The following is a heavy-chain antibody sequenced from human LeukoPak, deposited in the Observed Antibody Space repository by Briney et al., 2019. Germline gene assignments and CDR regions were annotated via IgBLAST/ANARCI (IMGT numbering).Heavy chain of an antibody. D-gene: IGHD3-9*01. Sequence: ASVKVSCKVSGYTLTELSMHWVRQAPGKGLEWTGGFDPEDGETIYAQKFQGRVTMTEDTSTDTAYMELSSLRSEDTAVYYCATTASPTISFDYWGQGTLVTVSS. CDR1: GYTLTELS. J-gene: IGHJ4*02. CDR3: ATTASPTISFDY. V-gene: IGHV1-24*01. CDR2: FDPEDGET.